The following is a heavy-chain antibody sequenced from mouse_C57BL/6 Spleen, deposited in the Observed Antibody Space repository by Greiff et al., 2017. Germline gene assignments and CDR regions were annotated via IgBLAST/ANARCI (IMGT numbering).Heavy chain of an antibody. D-gene: IGHD2-3*01. Sequence: VQLQQPGAELVRPGSSVTLSCKASGYTFTSYWMPWVKQRPIQGLEWIGNIDPSDSETHYNQKFKDKATLTVDKSSSTAYMQLSRLTSEDSAVYYCARIDDGYYGFDYWGQGTTLTVSS. J-gene: IGHJ2*01. CDR1: GYTFTSYW. CDR3: ARIDDGYYGFDY. CDR2: IDPSDSET. V-gene: IGHV1-52*01.